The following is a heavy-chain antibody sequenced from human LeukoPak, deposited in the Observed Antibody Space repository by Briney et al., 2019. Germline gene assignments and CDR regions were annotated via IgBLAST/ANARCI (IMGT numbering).Heavy chain of an antibody. Sequence: GGSLRLSCAASGFTFSSYAMSWVRQAPEKGLEWVSAISGSGGSTYYADSVKGRFTISRDNSKNTLYLQMNSLRAEDTAVYYCAKGSGYYPEYFQHWGQGTLVTVSS. CDR2: ISGSGGST. CDR1: GFTFSSYA. V-gene: IGHV3-23*01. J-gene: IGHJ1*01. CDR3: AKGSGYYPEYFQH. D-gene: IGHD3-22*01.